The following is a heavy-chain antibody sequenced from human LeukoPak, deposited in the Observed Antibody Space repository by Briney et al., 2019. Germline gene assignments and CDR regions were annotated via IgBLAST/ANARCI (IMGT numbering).Heavy chain of an antibody. Sequence: ASVKVSCKASGYSFTGHYMHWVRQAPGQGLEGMGWIDPNSGGTNYAQNFQGRVTMTRDTSISTGYMELSRLTSDDSAIYYCTRWRGYSSGWSGPFDDWGQGTLVTVSS. CDR3: TRWRGYSSGWSGPFDD. J-gene: IGHJ4*02. CDR2: IDPNSGGT. V-gene: IGHV1-2*02. CDR1: GYSFTGHY. D-gene: IGHD6-19*01.